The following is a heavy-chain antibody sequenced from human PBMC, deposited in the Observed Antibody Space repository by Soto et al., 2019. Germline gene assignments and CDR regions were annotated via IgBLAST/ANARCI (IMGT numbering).Heavy chain of an antibody. V-gene: IGHV4-31*03. J-gene: IGHJ4*02. CDR2: IYYSGST. Sequence: SETLSLTCTVSGGSISSGGYYWSWIRQHPGKGLEWIGYIYYSGSTYYNPSLKSRVTISVDTSKNQFSLKLSSVTAADTAVYYCARRDSGGFYRFFDSWGQGTLVTVSS. CDR3: ARRDSGGFYRFFDS. CDR1: GGSISSGGYY. D-gene: IGHD2-15*01.